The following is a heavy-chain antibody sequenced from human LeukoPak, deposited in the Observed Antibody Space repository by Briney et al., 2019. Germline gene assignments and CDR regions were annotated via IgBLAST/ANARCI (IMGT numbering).Heavy chain of an antibody. Sequence: GASVKVSCKASGYTFTNYAIHWVRQAPGQRLEWMGWINAGNGNTKYSQEFQGRVTIIRDTSASTAYMELSSLRSEDMAVYYCARAMGIAVTGTLWFDPWGQGTLVTVPS. D-gene: IGHD6-19*01. J-gene: IGHJ5*02. CDR3: ARAMGIAVTGTLWFDP. CDR2: INAGNGNT. CDR1: GYTFTNYA. V-gene: IGHV1-3*03.